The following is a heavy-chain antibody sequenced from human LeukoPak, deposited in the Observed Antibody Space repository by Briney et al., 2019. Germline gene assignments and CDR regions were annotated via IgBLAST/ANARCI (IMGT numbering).Heavy chain of an antibody. J-gene: IGHJ4*02. D-gene: IGHD5-18*01. CDR1: GFIFSNYN. CDR2: ISSTSSSI. Sequence: PGGSLRLSCAASGFIFSNYNMNWVRQAPGKGLEWVSYISSTSSSIYYADSVKGRFTISGDNAKNSLYLQMSSLRAEDTGVYYCARALGYSYGYVIDYWGQGTLVLVSS. CDR3: ARALGYSYGYVIDY. V-gene: IGHV3-48*01.